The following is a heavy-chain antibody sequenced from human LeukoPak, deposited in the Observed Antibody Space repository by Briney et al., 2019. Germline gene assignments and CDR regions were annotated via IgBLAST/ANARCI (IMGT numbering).Heavy chain of an antibody. Sequence: SETLSLTCTVSDDSFSSHYWTWIRQPPGKGLEWIGYFYTSGNTHQNPSLKSRVTMSIDASKNQFSLRLSSMTAADTAVYYCARHRAEMATITDDTFDMWGQGTMVTVSS. J-gene: IGHJ3*02. CDR3: ARHRAEMATITDDTFDM. CDR1: DDSFSSHY. D-gene: IGHD5-24*01. V-gene: IGHV4-4*09. CDR2: FYTSGNT.